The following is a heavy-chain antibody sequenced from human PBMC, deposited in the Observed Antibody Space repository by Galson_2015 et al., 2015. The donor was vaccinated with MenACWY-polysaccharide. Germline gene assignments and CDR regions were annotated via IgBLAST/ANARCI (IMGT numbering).Heavy chain of an antibody. V-gene: IGHV1-18*01. D-gene: IGHD5-18*01. CDR3: ARATKGIQLWFVEPADVHPMVRGAYYGMDV. J-gene: IGHJ6*02. CDR2: ISAYNGNT. Sequence: SVKVSCKASGYTFTSYGISWVRQAPGQGLEWMGWISAYNGNTNYAQKLQGRVTMTTDTSTSTTYMELRSLRSDDTAVYYCARATKGIQLWFVEPADVHPMVRGAYYGMDVWGQGTTVTVSS. CDR1: GYTFTSYG.